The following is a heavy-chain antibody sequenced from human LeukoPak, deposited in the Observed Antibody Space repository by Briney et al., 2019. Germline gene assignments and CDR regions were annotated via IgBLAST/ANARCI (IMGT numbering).Heavy chain of an antibody. CDR1: GFTFSSYS. J-gene: IGHJ5*02. V-gene: IGHV3-21*01. CDR2: ISSSSSYI. CDR3: AREGGSSWYHGFDP. Sequence: GGSLRLSCAASGFTFSSYSMNWVRQAPGKGLEWVSSISSSSSYIYYADSVKGRFTISRDNAKNSLYLQMNSLRAEDTAVYYCAREGGSSWYHGFDPWGQGTLVTVSS. D-gene: IGHD6-13*01.